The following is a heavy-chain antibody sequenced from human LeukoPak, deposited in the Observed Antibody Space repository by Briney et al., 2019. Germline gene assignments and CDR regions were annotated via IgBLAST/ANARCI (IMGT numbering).Heavy chain of an antibody. V-gene: IGHV1-3*03. Sequence: GASVKVSCKASGYTFTDYAIHWVRQAPGQSLEWMGWIIAGNGDTKYAHEFRGRVTITRDTSATTAYLVLSTLRSEDMAVYYCARSQYLPYFDSWGQATLVTVSS. CDR1: GYTFTDYA. D-gene: IGHD2-2*02. J-gene: IGHJ4*02. CDR3: ARSQYLPYFDS. CDR2: IIAGNGDT.